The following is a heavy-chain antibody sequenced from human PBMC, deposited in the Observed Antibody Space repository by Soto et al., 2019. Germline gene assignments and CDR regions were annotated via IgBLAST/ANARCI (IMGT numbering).Heavy chain of an antibody. CDR3: ARHLATYSNYPNWFDP. CDR2: IYYSGST. CDR1: GGSISSSSYY. D-gene: IGHD4-4*01. Sequence: SETLSLTCTVSGGSISSSSYYWGWIRQPPGKGLEWIGSIYYSGSTYYNPSLKSRVTISVDTSKNQFSLKLSSVTAADTAVYYCARHLATYSNYPNWFDPWGQGTLVTVSS. V-gene: IGHV4-39*01. J-gene: IGHJ5*02.